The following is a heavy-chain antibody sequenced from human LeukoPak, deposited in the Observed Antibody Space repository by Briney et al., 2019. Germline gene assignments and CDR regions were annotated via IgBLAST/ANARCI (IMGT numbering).Heavy chain of an antibody. J-gene: IGHJ4*02. CDR2: ISSSGRTI. CDR1: GFTFSYYY. D-gene: IGHD3-22*01. CDR3: ARVPPHYYDSSGYPPDF. Sequence: GWSLRLSCAACGFTFSYYYRSWIRQAAGKGREGVSYISSSGRTIYYADSVKGRFTISRDNAKNSLYLQMNSLRAEDTAVYYCARVPPHYYDSSGYPPDFWGQGTLVTVSS. V-gene: IGHV3-11*01.